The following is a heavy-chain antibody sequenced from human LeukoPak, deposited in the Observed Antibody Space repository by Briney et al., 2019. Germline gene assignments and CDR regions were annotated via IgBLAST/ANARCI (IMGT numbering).Heavy chain of an antibody. CDR3: AKSVEHSNYRKFHD. CDR1: GFTFSSYS. V-gene: IGHV3-23*01. D-gene: IGHD4-11*01. CDR2: ISGGGGGT. J-gene: IGHJ4*02. Sequence: GGSLRLSCAASGFTFSSYSMNWVRQAPGKGLEWVSGISGGGGGTYYADSVKGRFTISRANSKNTLYLQMKSLRVDDTAVYYCAKSVEHSNYRKFHDWGQGTLVTVSS.